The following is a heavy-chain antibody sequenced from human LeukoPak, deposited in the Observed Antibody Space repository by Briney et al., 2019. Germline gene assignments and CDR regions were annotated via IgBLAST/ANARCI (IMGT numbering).Heavy chain of an antibody. CDR1: GVSISSSEW. J-gene: IGHJ4*02. CDR2: IYHSGST. Sequence: SETLSLTCAVSGVSISSSEWWIWVRRPPGQGLEWIGEIYHSGSTNYNPSLKSRVTISVDKSKNQFPLKLSSVTAADTAVYYCARDGNYGSGSYCYWGQGTLVTVSS. CDR3: ARDGNYGSGSYCY. V-gene: IGHV4-4*02. D-gene: IGHD3-10*01.